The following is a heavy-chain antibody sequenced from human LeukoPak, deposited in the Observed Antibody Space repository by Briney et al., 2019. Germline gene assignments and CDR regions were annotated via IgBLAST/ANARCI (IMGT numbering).Heavy chain of an antibody. D-gene: IGHD6-13*01. V-gene: IGHV4-34*01. CDR1: GGSFRGYY. J-gene: IGHJ1*01. Sequence: PSETLSLTCGVYGGSFRGYYWSWIRQPPGKGLEWIGDINYSGITNYNPSLKSRVTISVDTSQNQFSLKLTSVTAADTAVYYCARQEAAVLFFQHWGQGTLVTVSS. CDR3: ARQEAAVLFFQH. CDR2: INYSGIT.